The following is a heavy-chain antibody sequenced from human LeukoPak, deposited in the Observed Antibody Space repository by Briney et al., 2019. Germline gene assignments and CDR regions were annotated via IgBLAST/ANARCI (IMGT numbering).Heavy chain of an antibody. J-gene: IGHJ4*02. V-gene: IGHV4-39*01. CDR2: IYYSGST. CDR1: GGSISISSHY. CDR3: ARRATLGLVRGAYFDY. Sequence: SETLSLTCTVSGGSISISSHYWVWIRQPPGKGLEWIGSIYYSGSTYYNPSLKSRVTISVDMSKNQFSLKLTSVTAADTAVYYCARRATLGLVRGAYFDYWGQGTLVTVSS. D-gene: IGHD6-19*01.